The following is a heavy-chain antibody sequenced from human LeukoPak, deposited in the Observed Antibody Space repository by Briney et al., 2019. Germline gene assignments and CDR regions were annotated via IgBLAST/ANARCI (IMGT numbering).Heavy chain of an antibody. V-gene: IGHV4-34*01. J-gene: IGHJ2*01. CDR3: ARDLAVHYYDSSGYYSNWYFDL. CDR1: GGSFSGYY. D-gene: IGHD3-22*01. CDR2: INHSGST. Sequence: SETLSLTCAVYGGSFSGYYWSWIRQPPGKGLEWIGEINHSGSTNYNPSLKSRVTISVDTSKNQFSLKLSSVTAADTAVYYCARDLAVHYYDSSGYYSNWYFDLWGRGTLVTVSS.